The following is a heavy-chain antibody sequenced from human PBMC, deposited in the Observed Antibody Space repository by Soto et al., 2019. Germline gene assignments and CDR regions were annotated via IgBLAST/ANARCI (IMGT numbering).Heavy chain of an antibody. Sequence: TGGSLRLSCAASGFTFSDYYMSWIRQAPGKGLEWVSYISSSSSYTNYADSVKGRFTISRDNAKNSLYLQMNSLRAEDTAVYYCARHHYYGSGSYYNEGWFDPWGQGTLVTVSS. CDR2: ISSSSSYT. J-gene: IGHJ5*02. D-gene: IGHD3-10*01. V-gene: IGHV3-11*06. CDR3: ARHHYYGSGSYYNEGWFDP. CDR1: GFTFSDYY.